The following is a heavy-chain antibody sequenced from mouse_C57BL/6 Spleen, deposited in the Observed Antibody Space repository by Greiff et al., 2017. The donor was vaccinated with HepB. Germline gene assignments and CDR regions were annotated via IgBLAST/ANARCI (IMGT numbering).Heavy chain of an antibody. J-gene: IGHJ1*03. D-gene: IGHD1-1*01. V-gene: IGHV5-4*01. Sequence: EVQGVESGGGLVKPGGSLKLSCAASGFTFSSYAMSWVRQTPEKRLEWVATISDGGSYTYYPDNVKGRFTISRDNAKNNLYLQMSHLKSEDTAMYYCARGGTTVLWYFDVWGTGTTVTVSS. CDR2: ISDGGSYT. CDR1: GFTFSSYA. CDR3: ARGGTTVLWYFDV.